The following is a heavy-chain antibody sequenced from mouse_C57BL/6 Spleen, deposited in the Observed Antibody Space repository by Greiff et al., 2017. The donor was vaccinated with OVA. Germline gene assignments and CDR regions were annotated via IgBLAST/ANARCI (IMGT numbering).Heavy chain of an antibody. CDR3: TRGQPLTGFAY. CDR1: GFTFSSYA. CDR2: ISSGGDYI. V-gene: IGHV5-9-1*02. J-gene: IGHJ3*01. D-gene: IGHD4-1*01. Sequence: EVQGVESGEGLVKPGGSLKLSCAASGFTFSSYAMSWVRQTSEKRLEWVAYISSGGDYIYYADTVKGRFTISRDNARNTLYLQKRNLMSKDTAMYYCTRGQPLTGFAYWGQGTLVTVSA.